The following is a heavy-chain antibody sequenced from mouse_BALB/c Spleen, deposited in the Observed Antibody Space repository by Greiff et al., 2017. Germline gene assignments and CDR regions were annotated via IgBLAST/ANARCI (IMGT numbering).Heavy chain of an antibody. J-gene: IGHJ2*01. Sequence: EVKLVESGGGLVQPGGSRKLSCAASGFTFSSFGMHWVRQAPEKGLEWVAYISSGSSTIYYADTVKGRFTISRDNPKNTLFLQMTSLRSEDTAMYYCARCELGRRDYFDYWGQGTTLTVSS. D-gene: IGHD4-1*01. CDR2: ISSGSSTI. CDR1: GFTFSSFG. CDR3: ARCELGRRDYFDY. V-gene: IGHV5-17*02.